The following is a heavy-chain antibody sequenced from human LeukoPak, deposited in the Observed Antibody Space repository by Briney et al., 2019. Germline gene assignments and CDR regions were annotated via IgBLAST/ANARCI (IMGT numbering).Heavy chain of an antibody. CDR3: AKAYCGGDCWLLIDY. V-gene: IGHV1-2*02. CDR2: INPSSGGT. D-gene: IGHD2-21*02. CDR1: GYTFTGYY. J-gene: IGHJ4*02. Sequence: RASVKVSCKASGYTFTGYYMHWVRQAPGQGLEWMGWINPSSGGTNYAQKFQGRVTMTRDTSISTAYMELSRLRSDDTALYYCAKAYCGGDCWLLIDYWGQGTLVTVSS.